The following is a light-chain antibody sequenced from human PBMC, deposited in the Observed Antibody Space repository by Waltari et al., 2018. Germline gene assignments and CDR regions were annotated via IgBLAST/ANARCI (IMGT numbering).Light chain of an antibody. CDR3: QQYDNLPLT. V-gene: IGKV1-33*01. CDR1: RDINIY. Sequence: DIQMTQSQSSLSASVGDRVTITCQASRDINIYLNWYQQKPGKAPNLLIYEASKLETGVPSRFSGSGSGTDFTFTISSLQPEDIATYYCQQYDNLPLTFGHGTRLEIK. CDR2: EAS. J-gene: IGKJ5*01.